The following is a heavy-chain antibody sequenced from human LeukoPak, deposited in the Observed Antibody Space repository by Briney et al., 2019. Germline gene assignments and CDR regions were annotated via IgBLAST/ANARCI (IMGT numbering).Heavy chain of an antibody. CDR3: ARGVVAYFDAFDI. V-gene: IGHV4-39*07. CDR1: GGSVSSSSYY. Sequence: SEALSLTCTVSGGSVSSSSYYWGWIRQPPGKGLEWIGSIYYSGSTYYNPSLKSRVTISVDTSKNHFSLRLSSVTAADTAVYYCARGVVAYFDAFDIWGQGTMVTVSS. D-gene: IGHD2-21*01. J-gene: IGHJ3*02. CDR2: IYYSGST.